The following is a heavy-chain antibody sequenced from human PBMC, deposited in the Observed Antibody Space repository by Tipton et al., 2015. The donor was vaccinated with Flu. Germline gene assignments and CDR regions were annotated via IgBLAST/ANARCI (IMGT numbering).Heavy chain of an antibody. CDR3: ARDGFSGRGTYAHY. Sequence: LRLSCAASGFTFSDYYMSWIRQAPGKGLEWISYISDSGTTTYYADSVKGRFTISRDNPKNSLYLQMNSLRAEDTAMYFCARDGFSGRGTYAHYWGQGTLVTVSS. V-gene: IGHV3-11*01. CDR2: ISDSGTTT. CDR1: GFTFSDYY. J-gene: IGHJ4*02. D-gene: IGHD1-26*01.